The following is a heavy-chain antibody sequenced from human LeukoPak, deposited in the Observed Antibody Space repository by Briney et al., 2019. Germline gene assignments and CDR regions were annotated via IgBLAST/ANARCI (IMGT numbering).Heavy chain of an antibody. CDR2: ISSSSSYI. CDR1: GFTFSSYS. CDR3: ARLVITSNWFDP. D-gene: IGHD3-22*01. Sequence: PGGSLRLSCAASGFTFSSYSMNWVRQAPGKGLEWVSSISSSSSYIYYADSVKGRFTISRDNAKNSLYLQMNSLRAEDTAVYYCARLVITSNWFDPWGQGTLVTVSS. J-gene: IGHJ5*02. V-gene: IGHV3-21*01.